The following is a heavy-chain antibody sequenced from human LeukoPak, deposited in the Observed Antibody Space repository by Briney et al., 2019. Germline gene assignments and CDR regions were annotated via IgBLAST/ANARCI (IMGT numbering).Heavy chain of an antibody. CDR3: ARDSRMYYYDSSGHPPHFDY. CDR1: GFTVSSNY. J-gene: IGHJ4*02. Sequence: GGSLRLSCAASGFTVSSNYMSWVRQAPGKGLEWVSVIYSGGSTYYADSVKGRFTISRDDSKSTLYLQMNSLRAEDTAVYYCARDSRMYYYDSSGHPPHFDYWGQGTLVTVSS. D-gene: IGHD3-22*01. CDR2: IYSGGST. V-gene: IGHV3-66*01.